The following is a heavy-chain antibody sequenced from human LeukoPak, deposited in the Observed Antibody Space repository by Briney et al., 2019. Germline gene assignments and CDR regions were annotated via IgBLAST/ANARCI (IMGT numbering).Heavy chain of an antibody. D-gene: IGHD2-15*01. Sequence: GESLKISCKGSGYSFTSYWIGWVRQMPGKGLECMGIIYPGDSDTRYSPSFQGRVTISADKSISTAYLQWSSLKASDTALYYCTRQADMRTWFDPWGQGTLVTVSS. J-gene: IGHJ5*02. CDR2: IYPGDSDT. V-gene: IGHV5-51*01. CDR1: GYSFTSYW. CDR3: TRQADMRTWFDP.